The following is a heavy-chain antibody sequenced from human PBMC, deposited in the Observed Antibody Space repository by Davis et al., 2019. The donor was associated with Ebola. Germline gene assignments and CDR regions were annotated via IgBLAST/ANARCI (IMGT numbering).Heavy chain of an antibody. D-gene: IGHD6-19*01. J-gene: IGHJ4*02. CDR3: AKDSSGWYPVDY. CDR2: ISYDGSNK. CDR1: GFTFSSYA. Sequence: GESLKISCAASGFTFSSYAMHWVRQAPGKGLEWVAVISYDGSNKYYADSVKGRFTISRDNSKNTLYLQMNSLRAEDTAVYYCAKDSSGWYPVDYWGQGTLVTVSS. V-gene: IGHV3-30-3*01.